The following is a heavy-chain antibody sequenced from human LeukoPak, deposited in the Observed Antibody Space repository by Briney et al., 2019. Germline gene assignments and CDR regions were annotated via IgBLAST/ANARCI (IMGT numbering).Heavy chain of an antibody. Sequence: SETLSLTCTVSGGCIISYYRSWIRQPPGKGLEWIGYIYSSGSTNYSPSLTSRVTISEDTSKNQFSLKLSSVTAADTAVYYCARVGGNAVWSGRHFDYCGQGTLVTVSS. CDR1: GGCIISYY. J-gene: IGHJ4*02. CDR3: ARVGGNAVWSGRHFDY. V-gene: IGHV4-59*01. D-gene: IGHD3-3*01. CDR2: IYSSGST.